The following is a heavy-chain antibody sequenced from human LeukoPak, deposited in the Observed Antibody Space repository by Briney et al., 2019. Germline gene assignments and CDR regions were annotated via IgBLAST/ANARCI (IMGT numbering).Heavy chain of an antibody. Sequence: GGSLRLSCAASGFTFSSYEMNWVRQAPGKGLEWVSYISSSGSTIYYADSVKGRFTISRDNAKNSLYLQMNSLRAEDTAVYYCAGDDGYGSYFDYWGQGTLVTVSS. V-gene: IGHV3-48*03. CDR1: GFTFSSYE. J-gene: IGHJ4*02. CDR3: AGDDGYGSYFDY. D-gene: IGHD3-10*01. CDR2: ISSSGSTI.